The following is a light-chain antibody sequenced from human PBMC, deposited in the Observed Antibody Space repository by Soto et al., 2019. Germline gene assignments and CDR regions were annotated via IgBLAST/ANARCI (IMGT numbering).Light chain of an antibody. CDR3: QQYARSPST. CDR2: GVS. CDR1: ESVTSSS. J-gene: IGKJ2*02. V-gene: IGKV3-20*01. Sequence: EIVLTQSPGTLSLSPGERATLSCRASESVTSSSLAWYQQKLGQAPRLLMYGVSIRATGIPDRFRGSGSGTDFTLTISRLEPEDFAVYYCQQYARSPSTFGQGTNLEIK.